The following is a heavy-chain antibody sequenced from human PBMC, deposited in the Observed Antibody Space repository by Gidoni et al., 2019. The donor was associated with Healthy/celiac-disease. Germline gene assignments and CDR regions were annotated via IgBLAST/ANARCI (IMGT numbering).Heavy chain of an antibody. CDR1: GFTFSSYA. CDR2: ISGRGGST. V-gene: IGHV3-23*01. D-gene: IGHD3-10*01. CDR3: AKAPDFGDGAFDI. J-gene: IGHJ3*02. Sequence: EVQLLESGGGLVQPGGSLRLSCAASGFTFSSYARRWVRQAPGQGLEGVSAISGRGGSTYYADSVKGRFTISRDNSKNTLYLQMNSLRAEDTAVYYFAKAPDFGDGAFDIWGQGTMVTVSS.